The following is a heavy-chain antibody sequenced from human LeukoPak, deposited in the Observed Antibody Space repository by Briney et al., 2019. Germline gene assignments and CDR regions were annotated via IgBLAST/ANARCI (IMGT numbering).Heavy chain of an antibody. D-gene: IGHD5-18*01. J-gene: IGHJ4*02. CDR2: ISGGTI. CDR1: GFTFINYA. CDR3: ARVHYNTAMVDIDY. V-gene: IGHV3-69-1*02. Sequence: GGSLRLSCAASGFTFINYAMSWVRQAPGMGLEWVSGISGGTIYYADSVKGRFTISRDNGKNSLYLQMNSLRTEDTAVYYCARVHYNTAMVDIDYWGQGTLVTVSS.